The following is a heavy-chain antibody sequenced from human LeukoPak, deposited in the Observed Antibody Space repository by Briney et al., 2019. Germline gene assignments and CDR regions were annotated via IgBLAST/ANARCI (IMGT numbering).Heavy chain of an antibody. CDR1: GFTFSSYA. D-gene: IGHD3-3*01. J-gene: IGHJ5*02. CDR2: ISGSGGST. CDR3: AKGGKMTYYDFWSGRNNWSDP. Sequence: PGGSLRLSCAASGFTFSSYAMSWVRQAPGKGLEWVSAISGSGGSTYYADSVKGRFTISRDNSKNTLYLQMNSLRAEDTAVYYCAKGGKMTYYDFWSGRNNWSDPWGQGTLVTVSS. V-gene: IGHV3-23*01.